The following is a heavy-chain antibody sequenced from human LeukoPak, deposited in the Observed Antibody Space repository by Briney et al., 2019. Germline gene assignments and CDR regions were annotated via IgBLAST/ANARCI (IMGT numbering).Heavy chain of an antibody. V-gene: IGHV3-7*01. CDR1: GFTLSDYW. CDR2: INLHGSVK. J-gene: IGHJ4*02. Sequence: GGSLRLSCAASGFTLSDYWMNWVRQAPGKGLEWVANINLHGSVKLHVDSVEGRFTISRDNAKNSLFLQMTSLKVEDTAVHYCAAWGLYSYWGQGTLVTVSS. D-gene: IGHD4-11*01. CDR3: AAWGLYSY.